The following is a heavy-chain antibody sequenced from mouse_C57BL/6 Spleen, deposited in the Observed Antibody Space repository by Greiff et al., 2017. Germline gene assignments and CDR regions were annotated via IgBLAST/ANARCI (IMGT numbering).Heavy chain of an antibody. Sequence: VQGVEPGAELVRPGASVKLSCKASGYTFTDYYINWVKQRPGQGLEWIARIYPGSGNTYYNEKFKGKATLTVEKSSSTAYMQLSRLTSEDSAVYFWERQAYWGQGTLVTVSA. CDR3: ERQAY. CDR2: IYPGSGNT. J-gene: IGHJ3*01. V-gene: IGHV1-76*01. CDR1: GYTFTDYY.